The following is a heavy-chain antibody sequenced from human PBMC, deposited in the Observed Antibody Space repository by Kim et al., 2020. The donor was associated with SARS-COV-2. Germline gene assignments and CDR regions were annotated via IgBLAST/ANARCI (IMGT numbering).Heavy chain of an antibody. CDR3: AREFNRGSGSQSPINYYYYYRMDV. V-gene: IGHV1-46*01. Sequence: ASVKVSCKASGYTFTSYYMHWVRQAPGQGLEWMGIINPSGGSTSYAQKFQGRVTMTRDTSTSTVYMELSSLRSEDTAVYYCAREFNRGSGSQSPINYYYYYRMDVGGQGTTVCVSS. CDR1: GYTFTSYY. CDR2: INPSGGST. D-gene: IGHD3-10*01. J-gene: IGHJ6*02.